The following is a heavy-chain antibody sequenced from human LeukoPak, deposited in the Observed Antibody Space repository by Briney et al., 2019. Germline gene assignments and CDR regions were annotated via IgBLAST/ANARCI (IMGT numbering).Heavy chain of an antibody. CDR3: AKIQGWFNAAFQI. J-gene: IGHJ3*02. V-gene: IGHV3-11*01. Sequence: GGSLRLSCAASGFSFNEYYMSWIRQAPGKGLEWVSYISSSGSTIYYADSVKGRFTISRDISTNTLFLQMNSLRAEDTALYYCAKIQGWFNAAFQIGGQGTMVTVSS. CDR2: ISSSGSTI. CDR1: GFSFNEYY. D-gene: IGHD6-19*01.